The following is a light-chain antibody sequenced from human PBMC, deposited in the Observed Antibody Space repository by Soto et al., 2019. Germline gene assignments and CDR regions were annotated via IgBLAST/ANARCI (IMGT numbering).Light chain of an antibody. CDR3: QKSNSAPRT. J-gene: IGKJ1*01. Sequence: DIQMTQSPSSLSASVGDRVTITCRASQGISNYLAWWQQKPRKVPKLLIYAASTLQSGVSTRFSGSGSGTDFTITLSGLQPEGGATYYCQKSNSAPRTCGQGTKVEIK. CDR2: AAS. V-gene: IGKV1-27*01. CDR1: QGISNY.